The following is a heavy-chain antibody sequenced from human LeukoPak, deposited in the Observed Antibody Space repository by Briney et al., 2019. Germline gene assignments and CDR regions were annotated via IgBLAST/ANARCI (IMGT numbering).Heavy chain of an antibody. J-gene: IGHJ4*02. Sequence: GGSLRLSCAASGSTFSDYYMSWIRQAPGKGLEWVSYISSSGSTIYYADSVKGRFTISRDNAKNSLYLQMNTLRAEDTAVYYCAREWVGVGGSSYGYYYYWGQRTLVTASS. CDR1: GSTFSDYY. D-gene: IGHD5-18*01. V-gene: IGHV3-11*01. CDR2: ISSSGSTI. CDR3: AREWVGVGGSSYGYYYY.